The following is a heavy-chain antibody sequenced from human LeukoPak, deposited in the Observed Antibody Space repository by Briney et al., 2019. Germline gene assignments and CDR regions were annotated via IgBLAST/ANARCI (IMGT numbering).Heavy chain of an antibody. CDR1: GFTSSSYE. J-gene: IGHJ4*02. Sequence: GGSLRLSCAASGFTSSSYEMNWVRQAPGKGLEWVSYISSSGSTIYYADSVKGRFTISRDNAKNSLYLQMNSLRVEDTAVYYCARRPSSSSWPGWGQGTLVTVSS. V-gene: IGHV3-48*03. D-gene: IGHD6-13*01. CDR3: ARRPSSSSWPG. CDR2: ISSSGSTI.